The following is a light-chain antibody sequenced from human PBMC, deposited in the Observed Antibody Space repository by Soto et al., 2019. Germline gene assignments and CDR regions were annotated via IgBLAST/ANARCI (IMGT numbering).Light chain of an antibody. Sequence: IVLTQSPGTLSLSPGERATLSCRASQSVSTNSLAWYQQKPGQAPRLLIYGASSRATGISDRFSGSGSGTDFTLIINRLEPEDFAVYYCQHYSSSLWTFGQGTKVEIK. J-gene: IGKJ1*01. CDR2: GAS. V-gene: IGKV3-20*01. CDR3: QHYSSSLWT. CDR1: QSVSTNS.